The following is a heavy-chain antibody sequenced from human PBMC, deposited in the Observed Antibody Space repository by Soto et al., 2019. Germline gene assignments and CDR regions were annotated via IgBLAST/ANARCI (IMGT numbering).Heavy chain of an antibody. Sequence: SETLSLTCTVSGGSISSSSYYWGWIRQPPGKGLEWIGSIYYSGSTYYNPSLKSRVTISVDTSKNQFSLKLSSVTAADTAVYYCASRYDFWSGWTFDYWGQGTLVTVSS. CDR1: GGSISSSSYY. D-gene: IGHD3-3*01. CDR3: ASRYDFWSGWTFDY. J-gene: IGHJ4*02. V-gene: IGHV4-39*01. CDR2: IYYSGST.